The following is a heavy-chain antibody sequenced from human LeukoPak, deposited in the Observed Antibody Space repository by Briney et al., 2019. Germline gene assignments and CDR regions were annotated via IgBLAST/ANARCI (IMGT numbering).Heavy chain of an antibody. CDR3: AKDRGGQWLVRYYFDY. J-gene: IGHJ4*02. Sequence: GGSLRLSCAASGFTFSSYAMSWVRQAPGKGLEWVSAISGSGGSTYYADSVKGRFTISRDNSKNTLYLQMNSLRAEDTAVYYCAKDRGGQWLVRYYFDYWGQGTLVTVSS. V-gene: IGHV3-23*01. CDR2: ISGSGGST. D-gene: IGHD6-19*01. CDR1: GFTFSSYA.